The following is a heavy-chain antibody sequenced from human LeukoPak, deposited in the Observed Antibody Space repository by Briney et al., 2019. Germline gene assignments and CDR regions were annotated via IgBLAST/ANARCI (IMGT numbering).Heavy chain of an antibody. CDR2: INHSGST. V-gene: IGHV4-34*01. D-gene: IGHD3-22*01. CDR1: GGSFSGYY. Sequence: PSETLSLTCAVYGGSFSGYYWSWIRQPPGKGLEWIGEINHSGSTNYNLSLKSRVTISVDTSKNQFSLKLSSVTAADTAVYYCARGNAYYDSSGYYWVDYWGQGTLVTVSS. J-gene: IGHJ4*02. CDR3: ARGNAYYDSSGYYWVDY.